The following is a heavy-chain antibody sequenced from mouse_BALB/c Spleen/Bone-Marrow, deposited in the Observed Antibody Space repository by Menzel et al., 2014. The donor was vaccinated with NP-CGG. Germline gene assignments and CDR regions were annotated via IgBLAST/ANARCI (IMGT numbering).Heavy chain of an antibody. J-gene: IGHJ2*01. Sequence: VQLQQSGPEMVKPGASVKISCKASGYSFIGYFINWVMQSHGKSLEWIGRINPYNSDSVYNQKFRGKATLTVDKPSSTAHMELRSLSSEDSAVYYCSRGGDYWGQGTTLTVSS. CDR1: GYSFIGYF. V-gene: IGHV1-20*02. CDR3: SRGGDY. CDR2: INPYNSDS.